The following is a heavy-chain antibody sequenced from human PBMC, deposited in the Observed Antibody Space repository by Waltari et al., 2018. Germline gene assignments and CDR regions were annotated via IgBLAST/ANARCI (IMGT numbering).Heavy chain of an antibody. CDR3: AKGYSSSWYDY. D-gene: IGHD6-13*01. CDR2: ISGSGGST. J-gene: IGHJ4*02. V-gene: IGHV3-23*01. Sequence: EVQLLESGGGLVQPGGSLRLSCAASGFTFSSYAMSWVGQAPGKGLEWGAAISGSGGSTYNADSVKGRFTISRDNSKNTLYLQMNSLRAEDTAVYYCAKGYSSSWYDYWGQGTLVTVSS. CDR1: GFTFSSYA.